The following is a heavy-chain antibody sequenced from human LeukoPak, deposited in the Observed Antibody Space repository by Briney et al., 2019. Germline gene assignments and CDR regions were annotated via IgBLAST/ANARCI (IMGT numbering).Heavy chain of an antibody. Sequence: SETLSLTCAVYGGSFSGYYWSWIRQPPGKGLEWIGEINHSGSTYYNPSLKSRVTISVDTSKNQFSLKLSSVTAADTAVYYCARRVAVAGTRGGYYFDYWGQGTLVTVSS. J-gene: IGHJ4*02. CDR2: INHSGST. V-gene: IGHV4-34*01. D-gene: IGHD6-19*01. CDR3: ARRVAVAGTRGGYYFDY. CDR1: GGSFSGYY.